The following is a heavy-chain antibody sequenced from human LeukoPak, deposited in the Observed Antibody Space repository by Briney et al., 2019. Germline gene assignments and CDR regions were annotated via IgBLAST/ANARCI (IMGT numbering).Heavy chain of an antibody. CDR3: AKDISVGQQWLVSYFDY. V-gene: IGHV3-48*03. D-gene: IGHD6-19*01. CDR2: ISSSGSTI. J-gene: IGHJ4*02. Sequence: GGSLRLSCAASGFTFSSYEMNWVRQAPGKGLEWVSYISSSGSTIYYADSVKGRFTISRDNAKNSLYLQMNSLRAEDTALYYCAKDISVGQQWLVSYFDYWGQGTLVTVSS. CDR1: GFTFSSYE.